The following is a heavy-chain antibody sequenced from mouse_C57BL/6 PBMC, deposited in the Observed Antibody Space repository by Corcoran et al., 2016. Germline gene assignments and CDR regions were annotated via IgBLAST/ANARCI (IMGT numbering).Heavy chain of an antibody. CDR1: GYTFTDYY. Sequence: EVQLQQSGPELVKPGASVKISCKASGYTFTDYYMNWVKQSHGKSLEWIGDINPNNGGTSYKQKFKGKATLTVDKSSSTAYMELRSLTSEDSAFYYCASGLDYWGQGTTLTVSS. CDR2: INPNNGGT. CDR3: ASGLDY. J-gene: IGHJ2*01. D-gene: IGHD3-1*01. V-gene: IGHV1-26*01.